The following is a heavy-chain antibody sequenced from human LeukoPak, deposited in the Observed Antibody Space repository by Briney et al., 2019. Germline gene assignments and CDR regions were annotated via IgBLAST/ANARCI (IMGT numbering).Heavy chain of an antibody. CDR3: ARDPGVQQGYYYYGMDV. Sequence: SETLSLTCTASGGSISSYYWSWIRQPPGKGLEWIGYIYYSGSTNYNPSLKSRVTISVDTSKNQFSLKLSSVTAADTAVYYCARDPGVQQGYYYYGMDVWGQGTTVTVSS. CDR1: GGSISSYY. CDR2: IYYSGST. V-gene: IGHV4-59*01. J-gene: IGHJ6*02. D-gene: IGHD6-13*01.